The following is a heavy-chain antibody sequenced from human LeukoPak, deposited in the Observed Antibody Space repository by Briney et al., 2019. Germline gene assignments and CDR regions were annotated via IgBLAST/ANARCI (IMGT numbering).Heavy chain of an antibody. CDR1: GYTFTGYY. CDR3: AIGLPTGGDFWSGTYYYYYYMDV. D-gene: IGHD3-3*01. CDR2: INPNSGGT. J-gene: IGHJ6*03. V-gene: IGHV1-2*02. Sequence: ASVKVSCKASGYTFTGYYMHWVRQAPGQGLEWMGWINPNSGGTNYAQKFQGRVTMTRDTSISTPYMELSRLRSDDTAVYYCAIGLPTGGDFWSGTYYYYYYMDVWGKGTTVTVSS.